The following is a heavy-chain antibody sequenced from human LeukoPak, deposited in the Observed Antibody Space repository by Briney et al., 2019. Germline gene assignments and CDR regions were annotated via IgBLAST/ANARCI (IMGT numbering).Heavy chain of an antibody. J-gene: IGHJ5*02. CDR2: INPNSGGT. D-gene: IGHD1-26*01. CDR3: ARDWGREWELLEGTWFDP. CDR1: GYTFTGYY. V-gene: IGHV1-2*02. Sequence: GASVKVSCEASGYTFTGYYMHWVRQAPGQGLEWMGWINPNSGGTNYAQKFQGRVTMTRDTSISTAYMELSRMRSADTAVYYCARDWGREWELLEGTWFDPWGQGTLVNVSS.